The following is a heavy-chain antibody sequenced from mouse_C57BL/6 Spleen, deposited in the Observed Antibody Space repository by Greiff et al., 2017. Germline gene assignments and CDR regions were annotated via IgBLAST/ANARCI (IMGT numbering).Heavy chain of an antibody. CDR3: ARDRGGYYPYYAMDY. CDR2: ISYDGSN. J-gene: IGHJ4*01. CDR1: GYSITSGYY. Sequence: EVKLMESGPGLVKPSQSLSLTCSVTGYSITSGYYWNWIRQFPGNKLEWMGYISYDGSNNYNPSLKNRISITRDTSKNQFFLKLNSVTTEDTATYYCARDRGGYYPYYAMDYWGQGTSVTVSS. V-gene: IGHV3-6*01. D-gene: IGHD2-3*01.